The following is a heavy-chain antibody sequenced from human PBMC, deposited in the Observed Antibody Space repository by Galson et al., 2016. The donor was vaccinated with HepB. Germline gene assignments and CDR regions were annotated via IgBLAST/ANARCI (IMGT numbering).Heavy chain of an antibody. D-gene: IGHD2-8*02. V-gene: IGHV4-61*09. CDR1: GGSISSGSYY. Sequence: TLSLTCPVSGGSISSGSYYWSWIRQPAGKGLEWIGHIYTSGSTNYNPSLKTRVTISVDTSKNQFSLKLGSLTAADTAVYYCARATRGDYCTGTLYYLDYWGQGTLVTVSS. CDR3: ARATRGDYCTGTLYYLDY. CDR2: IYTSGST. J-gene: IGHJ4*02.